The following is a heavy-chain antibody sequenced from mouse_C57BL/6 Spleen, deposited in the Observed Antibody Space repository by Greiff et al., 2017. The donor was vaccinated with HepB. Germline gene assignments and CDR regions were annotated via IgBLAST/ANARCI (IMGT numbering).Heavy chain of an antibody. V-gene: IGHV1-15*01. J-gene: IGHJ1*03. CDR3: TRYGNYPYWYCDV. CDR1: GYTFTDYE. D-gene: IGHD2-1*01. Sequence: VQLQESGAELVRPGASVTLSCKASGYTFTDYEMHWVKQTPVHGLEWIGAIDPETGGTAYNQKFKGKAILTADKSSSTAYMELRSLTSEDSAVYYCTRYGNYPYWYCDVWGTGTTVTVSS. CDR2: IDPETGGT.